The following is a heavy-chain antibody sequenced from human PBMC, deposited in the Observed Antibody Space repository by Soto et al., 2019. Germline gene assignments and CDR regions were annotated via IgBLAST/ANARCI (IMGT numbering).Heavy chain of an antibody. Sequence: PGGSLRLSCLGSGFTFHESAIHWVRQAPGKGLEWVSGISWNSGYLGYVESVKGRFTISRDYAKNSLYLQMDSLRHEDTAVYYCARGAVTGTSLFDYWGLGTLVTVSS. CDR2: ISWNSGYL. D-gene: IGHD6-19*01. J-gene: IGHJ4*02. V-gene: IGHV3-9*01. CDR1: GFTFHESA. CDR3: ARGAVTGTSLFDY.